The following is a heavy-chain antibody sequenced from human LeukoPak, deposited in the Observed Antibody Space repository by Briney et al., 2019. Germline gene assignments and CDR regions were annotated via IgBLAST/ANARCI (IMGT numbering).Heavy chain of an antibody. CDR3: ASQGGVRVVPAAVDAFDI. CDR1: GFTFSSYA. J-gene: IGHJ3*02. Sequence: PGGSLRLSCAASGFTFSSYAMHWVRQAPGKGLEWVAVISYDGSNKYYADSVKGRFTISRDNSKNTLYLQMNSLRVEDTAVYYCASQGGVRVVPAAVDAFDIWGQGTMVTVSS. V-gene: IGHV3-30*04. D-gene: IGHD2-2*01. CDR2: ISYDGSNK.